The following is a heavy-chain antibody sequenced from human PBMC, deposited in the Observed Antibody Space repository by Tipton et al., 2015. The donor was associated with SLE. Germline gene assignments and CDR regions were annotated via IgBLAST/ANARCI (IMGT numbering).Heavy chain of an antibody. CDR2: INHSGST. V-gene: IGHV4-39*07. Sequence: TLSLTCTVSGGSISSSGYYWSWIRQPPGKGLEWIGEINHSGSTNYNPSLKSRVTISVDTSKNQFSLKLSSVTAADTAVYYCARDGGVNDYWGQGTLVTVSS. CDR3: ARDGGVNDY. CDR1: GGSISSSGYY. J-gene: IGHJ4*02. D-gene: IGHD2-8*01.